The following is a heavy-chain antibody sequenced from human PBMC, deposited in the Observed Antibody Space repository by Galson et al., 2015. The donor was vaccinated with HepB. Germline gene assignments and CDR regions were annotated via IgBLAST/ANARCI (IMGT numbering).Heavy chain of an antibody. CDR3: ARSTSYSSDWYYFDY. D-gene: IGHD6-19*01. Sequence: QSGAEVKKSGESLKISCKASGYSFTTYYIGWVRQMPGKGLEWMGLIYPADSDTRYSPSFQGQVTMSADQSTSTAYLQWSSLKASDTAMYYCARSTSYSSDWYYFDYWGQGTLVTVSS. CDR1: GYSFTTYY. J-gene: IGHJ4*02. V-gene: IGHV5-51*01. CDR2: IYPADSDT.